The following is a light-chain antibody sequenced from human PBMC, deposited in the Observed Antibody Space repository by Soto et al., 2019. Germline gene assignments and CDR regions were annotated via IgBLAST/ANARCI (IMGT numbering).Light chain of an antibody. CDR1: QSIGLA. CDR3: QQYNNWHRT. CDR2: DAS. Sequence: EIVFTQSPATLSLSPWERATLSCRASQSIGLAIAWYQHKPGXXPXLLIFDASQRATGIPARFRGSGSGTNFTLSISSLEPEDFAVYFCQQYNNWHRTFGQGTKVDIK. V-gene: IGKV3-11*01. J-gene: IGKJ1*01.